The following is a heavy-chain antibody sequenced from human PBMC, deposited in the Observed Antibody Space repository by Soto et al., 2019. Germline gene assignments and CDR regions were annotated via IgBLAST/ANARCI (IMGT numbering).Heavy chain of an antibody. J-gene: IGHJ6*02. D-gene: IGHD6-19*01. V-gene: IGHV3-33*01. CDR2: IWYDGSNK. CDR3: ARSPVAGTSGRYYYYYGMDV. Sequence: QVQLVESGGGVVQPGRSLRLSCAASGFTFSSYGMHWVRQAPGKGLEWVAVIWYDGSNKYYADSVKGRFTISRDNSKNTLYLQMNSLRAEDTAVYYCARSPVAGTSGRYYYYYGMDVWGQGTTVTVSS. CDR1: GFTFSSYG.